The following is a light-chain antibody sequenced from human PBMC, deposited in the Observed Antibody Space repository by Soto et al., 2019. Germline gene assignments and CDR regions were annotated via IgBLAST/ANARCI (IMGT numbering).Light chain of an antibody. CDR3: HHYGGSYT. CDR1: QSVVSSY. V-gene: IGKV3-20*01. Sequence: EIVLTQSPGTLSLSPGERATLSCRASQSVVSSYLAWYQQKPGQAPRLLIYRASSRATGIPDRFTGSGSGTDFTLTISRLEAEDFAVYYCHHYGGSYTFGQGTKLEIK. J-gene: IGKJ2*01. CDR2: RAS.